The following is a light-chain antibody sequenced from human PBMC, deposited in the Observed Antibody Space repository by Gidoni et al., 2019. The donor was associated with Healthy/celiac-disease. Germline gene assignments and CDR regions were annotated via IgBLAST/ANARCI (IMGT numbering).Light chain of an antibody. CDR2: LGS. V-gene: IGKV2-28*01. CDR1: QSLLHSNGYNY. Sequence: DIVMTQSPLSLPVTPGEPASISCRSSQSLLHSNGYNYLDWYLQKPGQSPQLLIYLGSTRASGVPDRFSGSGSGTDFTLKISRVEAEDVRVYYCMQALQTPLTFGGGTKVEIK. J-gene: IGKJ4*01. CDR3: MQALQTPLT.